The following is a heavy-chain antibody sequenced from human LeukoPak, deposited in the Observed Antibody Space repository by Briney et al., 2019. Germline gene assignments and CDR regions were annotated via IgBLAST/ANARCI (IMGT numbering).Heavy chain of an antibody. CDR3: ARETRLPHNDILINRRAFDI. V-gene: IGHV3-30-3*01. J-gene: IGHJ3*02. D-gene: IGHD3-9*01. Sequence: GGSLRLSCAASGFTFSTYTIHWVRQAPGKGLEWVAVISNDGHFKYYADSVKGRFTISRDNSKSTPFLQMNSLTIEDTAVYYCARETRLPHNDILINRRAFDIWGQGTILTVSS. CDR1: GFTFSTYT. CDR2: ISNDGHFK.